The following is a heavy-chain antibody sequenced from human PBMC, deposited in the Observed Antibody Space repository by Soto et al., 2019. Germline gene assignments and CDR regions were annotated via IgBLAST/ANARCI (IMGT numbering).Heavy chain of an antibody. D-gene: IGHD2-21*02. Sequence: SETLSLTCTVSGGSMSTSDYYWGWIRQTPGKGLEYIGNIDYRGTASYNPPFKSRVTISVDTSKNQFSLKLNSVTAADTAVYYCARDLWGYCGTDCYPLDVWGQGTTVTVSS. CDR3: ARDLWGYCGTDCYPLDV. V-gene: IGHV4-39*07. CDR1: GGSMSTSDYY. J-gene: IGHJ6*02. CDR2: IDYRGTA.